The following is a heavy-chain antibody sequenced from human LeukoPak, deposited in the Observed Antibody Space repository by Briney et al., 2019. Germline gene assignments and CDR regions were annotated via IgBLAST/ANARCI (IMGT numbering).Heavy chain of an antibody. D-gene: IGHD6-13*01. CDR2: INPNSGGT. CDR3: ARVRGVAAAGTVFDY. V-gene: IGHV1-2*06. Sequence: ASVKVSCKASGYTFTGYYMHWGRQAPGRGLELMGRINPNSGGTNYAQKFQGRVTMTRDTSISTAYMELSRLRSDDTAVYYCARVRGVAAAGTVFDYWGQGTLVTVSS. J-gene: IGHJ4*02. CDR1: GYTFTGYY.